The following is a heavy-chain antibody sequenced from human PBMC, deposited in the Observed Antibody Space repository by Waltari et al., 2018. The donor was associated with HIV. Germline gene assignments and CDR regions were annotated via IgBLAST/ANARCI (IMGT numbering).Heavy chain of an antibody. Sequence: QVQLVQSGAEVKRPGASVKVSCKTSGYTFSSYGISWVRQGPGQGLEWMGWNSSSKINTKNAQNLPGRVTMTTDTSTNTAYLELRSLRSDDTAVYYCVKEGYCSGGSCYSGSLDIWGQGTKVTVSS. CDR1: GYTFSSYG. V-gene: IGHV1-18*01. J-gene: IGHJ3*02. D-gene: IGHD2-15*01. CDR3: VKEGYCSGGSCYSGSLDI. CDR2: NSSSKINT.